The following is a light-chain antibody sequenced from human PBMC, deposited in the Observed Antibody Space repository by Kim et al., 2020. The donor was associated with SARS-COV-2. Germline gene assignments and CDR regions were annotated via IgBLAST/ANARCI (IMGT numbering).Light chain of an antibody. CDR3: QQTFSAPILT. Sequence: SVGDRVTITCRASQNIDRYLNWYQHKPGTAPKLLIYAASNLQTGVPSRFSGSGSGTDFTLAIASLQPDDFATYFCQQTFSAPILTFGGGTKVDIK. CDR2: AAS. J-gene: IGKJ4*01. CDR1: QNIDRY. V-gene: IGKV1-39*01.